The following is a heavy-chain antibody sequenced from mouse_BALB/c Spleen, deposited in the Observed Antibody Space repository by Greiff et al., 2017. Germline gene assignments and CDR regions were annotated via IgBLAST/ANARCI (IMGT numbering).Heavy chain of an antibody. CDR2: IDPANGNT. CDR3: AYGNYGYAMDY. D-gene: IGHD2-1*01. V-gene: IGHV14-3*02. Sequence: VQLQQSGAELVKPGASVKLSCTASGFNIKDTYMHWVKQRPEQGLEWIGRIDPANGNTKYDPKFQGKATITADTSSNTAYLQLSSLTSEDTAVYYCAYGNYGYAMDYWGQGTSVTVSS. CDR1: GFNIKDTY. J-gene: IGHJ4*01.